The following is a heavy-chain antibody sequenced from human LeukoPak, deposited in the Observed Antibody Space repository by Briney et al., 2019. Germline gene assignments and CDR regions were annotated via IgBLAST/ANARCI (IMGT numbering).Heavy chain of an antibody. CDR3: ARVFSTNYYDDRGWFDP. J-gene: IGHJ5*02. Sequence: PETLSLTCTVSGGSISSYYWSWIRQPPGKGLEWIGYIYYSGSTNYNPSLKSRVTISVDTSKNQFSLKLSSVTAADTAVYYCARVFSTNYYDDRGWFDPWGQGTLVTVSS. CDR2: IYYSGST. D-gene: IGHD3-22*01. CDR1: GGSISSYY. V-gene: IGHV4-59*01.